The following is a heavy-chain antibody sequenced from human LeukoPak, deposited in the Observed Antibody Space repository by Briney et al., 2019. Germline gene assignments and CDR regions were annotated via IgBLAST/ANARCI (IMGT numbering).Heavy chain of an antibody. Sequence: AGGSLRLSCAVSGFTFSSYSMNWVRQAPGKGLEWVSSISSSSSYIYYADSVKGRFTISRDNAKNLLYLQMNSLRAEDTAVYYCARDLRVVVPAAMGAEYFQHWGQGTLVTVSS. CDR1: GFTFSSYS. CDR3: ARDLRVVVPAAMGAEYFQH. V-gene: IGHV3-21*01. J-gene: IGHJ1*01. CDR2: ISSSSSYI. D-gene: IGHD2-2*01.